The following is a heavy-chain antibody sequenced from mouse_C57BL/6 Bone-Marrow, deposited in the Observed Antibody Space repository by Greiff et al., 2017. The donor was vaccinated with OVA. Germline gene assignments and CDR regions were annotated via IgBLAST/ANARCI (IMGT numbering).Heavy chain of an antibody. J-gene: IGHJ3*01. V-gene: IGHV1-39*01. D-gene: IGHD3-2*02. CDR2: INPNYGTT. Sequence: VQLKQSGPELVKPGASVKISCKASGYSFTDYYMNWVKQSHGKSLEWIGVINPNYGTTTYNQKFKGKATLTVDQSSSTAYMQLNSLTSEDSAVYDGACKGGLGAWFAYGGQGTLVTVSA. CDR3: ACKGGLGAWFAY. CDR1: GYSFTDYY.